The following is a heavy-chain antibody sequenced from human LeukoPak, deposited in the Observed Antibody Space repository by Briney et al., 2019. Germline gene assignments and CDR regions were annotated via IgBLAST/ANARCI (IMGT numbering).Heavy chain of an antibody. CDR1: GYTFTSYA. V-gene: IGHV1-3*01. CDR2: INAGNGNT. D-gene: IGHD3-3*01. Sequence: ASVKVSCKASGYTFTSYAMHWVRQAPGQRLEWVGWINAGNGNTKYSQKFQGRVTITRDTSASTAYMELSSLRSDDTAVYYCAREFGVVISRYYYYGMDVWGQGTTVTVSS. J-gene: IGHJ6*02. CDR3: AREFGVVISRYYYYGMDV.